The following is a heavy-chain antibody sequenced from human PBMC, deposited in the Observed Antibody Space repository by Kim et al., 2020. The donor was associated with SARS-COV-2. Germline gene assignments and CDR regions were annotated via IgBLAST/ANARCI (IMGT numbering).Heavy chain of an antibody. CDR3: STDPRRDDGYNYWFDY. CDR1: KFTVSYYS. CDR2: ISGRDDIV. D-gene: IGHD5-18*01. Sequence: GGSLRLSCAASKFTVSYYSMAWVRQAPGRGLEWVAHISGRDDIVYAASVEGRLTISTDDTKNSLSLQMNNLRVADTAIYYCSTDPRRDDGYNYWFDYW. J-gene: IGHJ5*01. V-gene: IGHV3-48*04.